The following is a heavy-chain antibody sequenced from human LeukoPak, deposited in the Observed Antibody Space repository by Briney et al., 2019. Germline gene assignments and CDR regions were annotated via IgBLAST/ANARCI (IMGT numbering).Heavy chain of an antibody. CDR3: ARIRGSTTAFDY. V-gene: IGHV1-2*02. CDR1: GYTFTTYY. J-gene: IGHJ4*02. Sequence: ASVKVSCKASGYTFTTYYMHWVRQAPGHGLEWMGWINPNSGGTNYAQKFQGRVTMTRDTSISTAYMELSRLRSDDTAVYYCARIRGSTTAFDYWGQGTLVTVSS. CDR2: INPNSGGT. D-gene: IGHD2-15*01.